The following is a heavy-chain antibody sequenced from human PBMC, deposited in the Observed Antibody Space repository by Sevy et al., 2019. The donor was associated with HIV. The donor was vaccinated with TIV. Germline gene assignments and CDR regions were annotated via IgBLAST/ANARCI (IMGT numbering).Heavy chain of an antibody. CDR1: GYTFTGYY. Sequence: ASVKVSCKASGYTFTGYYMHWVRQAPGQGLEWMGWINPNSGGTNYAQKFQGRVTMTRETSISTAYMELSRLRSDDTAVYYCARVSSTMVRGVIRVFDYWGQGTLVTVSS. CDR3: ARVSSTMVRGVIRVFDY. CDR2: INPNSGGT. V-gene: IGHV1-2*02. J-gene: IGHJ4*02. D-gene: IGHD3-10*01.